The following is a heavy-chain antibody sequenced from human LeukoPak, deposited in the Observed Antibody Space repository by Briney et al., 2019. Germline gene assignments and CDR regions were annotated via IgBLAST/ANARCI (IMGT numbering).Heavy chain of an antibody. V-gene: IGHV3-30*19. CDR2: IWYDGSNK. J-gene: IGHJ6*02. CDR1: GFTFSSYG. D-gene: IGHD6-6*01. Sequence: GGSLRLSCAASGFTFSSYGMHWVRQAPGKGLEWVAVIWYDGSNKYYADSVKGRFTISRDNSKNTLYLQMNSLRAEDTAVYYCARAEYSSSWSSSWDYYYGMDVWGQGTTVTVSS. CDR3: ARAEYSSSWSSSWDYYYGMDV.